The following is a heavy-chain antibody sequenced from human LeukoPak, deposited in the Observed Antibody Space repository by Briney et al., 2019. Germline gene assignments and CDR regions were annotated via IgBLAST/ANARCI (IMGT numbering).Heavy chain of an antibody. CDR3: AKDLNYYDSSAYYHDAFDI. Sequence: GGSLRLSRTASGFTLSSYAMSGVRPAPGKGLEWVSTISGSGGSTYYTNSVKGRFTISRDNSKSTLYLQMNSLRAEDTAVYYCAKDLNYYDSSAYYHDAFDIWGQGTMVTVSS. V-gene: IGHV3-23*01. CDR1: GFTLSSYA. D-gene: IGHD3-22*01. J-gene: IGHJ3*02. CDR2: ISGSGGST.